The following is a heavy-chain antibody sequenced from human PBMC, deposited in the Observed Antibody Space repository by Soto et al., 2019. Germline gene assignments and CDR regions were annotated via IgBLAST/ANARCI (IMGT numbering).Heavy chain of an antibody. Sequence: QVQLVQSGAEVKKPGSSVKVSCKASGGTFSSYAISWVRQAPGQGLEWMGGIIPIFGTANYAQKFQGRVTITADESTSTAYMELSSLRSEDTAVYYCARDLLEWFRSQTRRDDAFDIWGQGTMVTVSS. CDR2: IIPIFGTA. CDR1: GGTFSSYA. J-gene: IGHJ3*02. CDR3: ARDLLEWFRSQTRRDDAFDI. V-gene: IGHV1-69*01. D-gene: IGHD3-3*01.